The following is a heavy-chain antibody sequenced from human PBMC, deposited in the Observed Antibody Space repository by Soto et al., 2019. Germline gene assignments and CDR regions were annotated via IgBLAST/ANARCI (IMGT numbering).Heavy chain of an antibody. V-gene: IGHV3-74*01. CDR1: GFTFTTYY. CDR2: ISGDGSST. CDR3: PRRGRGGFDY. D-gene: IGHD3-10*01. Sequence: EVHLVESGGGLVQPGGSLRLSCAASGFTFTTYYMHWVRQAPGKGLVWVSRISGDGSSTDYADSVKGRFTPSRDNPRNTLALQLSSLRVEDTAVYYCPRRGRGGFDYWGQGVLLTVSS. J-gene: IGHJ4*02.